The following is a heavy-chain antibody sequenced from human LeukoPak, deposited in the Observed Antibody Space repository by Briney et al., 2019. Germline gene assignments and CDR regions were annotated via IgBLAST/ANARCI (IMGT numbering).Heavy chain of an antibody. J-gene: IGHJ3*02. D-gene: IGHD6-13*01. CDR2: IYSGGST. CDR3: ARDGSEQQLVRWDAFDI. Sequence: GGSLRLSCAASGFTVSSNYMSWVRQAPGKGLEWVSVIYSGGSTYYADSVKGRFTISRDNSKNTLYLQMNSLRAEDTAVYYCARDGSEQQLVRWDAFDIWGQGTMVTVSS. V-gene: IGHV3-53*01. CDR1: GFTVSSNY.